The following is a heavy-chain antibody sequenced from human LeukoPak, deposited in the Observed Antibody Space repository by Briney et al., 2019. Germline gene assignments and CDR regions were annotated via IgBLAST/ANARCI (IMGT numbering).Heavy chain of an antibody. CDR2: IYHSGST. V-gene: IGHV4-30-2*01. J-gene: IGHJ4*02. CDR3: ARLTIIAAAGIFDY. CDR1: GGSISSGGYS. Sequence: PSQTLSLTCAVSGGSISSGGYSWSWIRQPPGKGLEWIGYIYHSGSTYYNPSLKSRVTISVDRSKNQFSLKLSSVTAADTAVYYCARLTIIAAAGIFDYRGQGTLVTVSS. D-gene: IGHD6-13*01.